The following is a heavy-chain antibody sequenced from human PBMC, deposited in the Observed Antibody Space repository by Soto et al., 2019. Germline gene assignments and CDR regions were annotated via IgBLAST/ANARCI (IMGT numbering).Heavy chain of an antibody. Sequence: SETLSLTCTVSGGSISSYYWSWIRQPPGKGLEWIGYIYYSGSTNYNPSLKSRVTISVDTSKNQFSLKLSSVTAADTAVYYCARRGRLTTQGIAAAGTGLYYYYYYMDVWGKGTTVTVSS. V-gene: IGHV4-59*08. D-gene: IGHD6-13*01. CDR2: IYYSGST. CDR3: ARRGRLTTQGIAAAGTGLYYYYYYMDV. CDR1: GGSISSYY. J-gene: IGHJ6*03.